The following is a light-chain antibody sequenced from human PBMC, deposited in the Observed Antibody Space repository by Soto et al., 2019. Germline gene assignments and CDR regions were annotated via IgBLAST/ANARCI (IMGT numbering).Light chain of an antibody. Sequence: QSVLTQPRSVSGSPGQSVTISCTGTSSDVGGYNYVSWYQQHPGKAPKLMISDVSKRPSGVPDRFSGSKSGNTASLTISGLQPDDEADYYCCSYAGSYTGVFGGGTKLTVL. CDR3: CSYAGSYTGV. V-gene: IGLV2-11*01. J-gene: IGLJ2*01. CDR1: SSDVGGYNY. CDR2: DVS.